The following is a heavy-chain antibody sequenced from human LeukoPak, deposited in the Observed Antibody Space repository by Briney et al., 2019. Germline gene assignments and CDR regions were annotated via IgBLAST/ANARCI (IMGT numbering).Heavy chain of an antibody. V-gene: IGHV4-59*01. CDR1: GGSISTYY. CDR3: ANSGRYGGRRAFDI. D-gene: IGHD1-26*01. CDR2: SHYSGST. J-gene: IGHJ3*02. Sequence: SETLSLTCTVSGGSISTYYWTWIRQPPGKGLEWIGFSHYSGSTNYNPSLKSRVTISVDTSKNQFSLKLSSVTAADTAVYYCANSGRYGGRRAFDIWGQGTMVTVSS.